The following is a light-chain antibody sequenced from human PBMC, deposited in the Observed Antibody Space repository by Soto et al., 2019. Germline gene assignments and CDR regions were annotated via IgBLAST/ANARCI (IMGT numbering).Light chain of an antibody. V-gene: IGLV2-14*01. Sequence: QSVPTQPASVSGSPGQSITISCTGTSSDVGGFNYVSWYQQHPGKAPKVMIYEVTNRPSGVSDRFSGSKSGNTASLTISGLQVEDEADYYCSSFTSSGTRVFGTGTKVTVL. CDR3: SSFTSSGTRV. J-gene: IGLJ1*01. CDR2: EVT. CDR1: SSDVGGFNY.